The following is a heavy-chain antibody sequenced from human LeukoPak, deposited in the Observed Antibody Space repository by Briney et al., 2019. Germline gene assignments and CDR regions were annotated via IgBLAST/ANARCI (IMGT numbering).Heavy chain of an antibody. CDR3: ARDNPGVDAFDI. CDR1: GGSISSGSYY. CDR2: IYTSGST. D-gene: IGHD1-14*01. J-gene: IGHJ3*02. V-gene: IGHV4-61*02. Sequence: PSETLSLTCTVSGGSISSGSYYWSWIRQPAGKGLEWIGRIYTSGSTNYNPSLKSRVTISVDTSKNQFSLKLSSVTAADTAVYYCARDNPGVDAFDIWGQGTMVTVSS.